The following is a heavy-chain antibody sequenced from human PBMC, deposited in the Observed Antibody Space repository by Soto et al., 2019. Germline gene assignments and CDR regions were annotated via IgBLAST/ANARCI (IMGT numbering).Heavy chain of an antibody. CDR1: GGSISSYF. D-gene: IGHD2-21*02. V-gene: IGHV4-4*07. CDR2: IYTSGST. Sequence: QVHLQESGPGLVKPSETLSLTCTVSGGSISSYFCSWIRQPAGKGLEWIGRIYTSGSTNYNPSLKSRVTMSVDTTKNQFDLKLSSVTAADTAVYYCARESTVVTLRTFDIWGQGTMVTVSS. J-gene: IGHJ3*02. CDR3: ARESTVVTLRTFDI.